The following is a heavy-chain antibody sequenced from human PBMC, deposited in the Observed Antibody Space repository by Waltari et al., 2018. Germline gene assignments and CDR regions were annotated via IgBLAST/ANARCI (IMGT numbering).Heavy chain of an antibody. CDR2: IYVGDSET. D-gene: IGHD3-16*02. Sequence: EVRLVQSGAEVKKPGESLKISCKGSGAKFSTYWIGRVRPLARKGLEWTVLIYVGDSETRYSPSFRGQVTMSADKSITTAYLQWSSLKASDTAMYYCARREHDYDYVGGSYRRVIDTFDIWGQGTRVTVSS. CDR1: GAKFSTYW. CDR3: ARREHDYDYVGGSYRRVIDTFDI. V-gene: IGHV5-51*03. J-gene: IGHJ3*02.